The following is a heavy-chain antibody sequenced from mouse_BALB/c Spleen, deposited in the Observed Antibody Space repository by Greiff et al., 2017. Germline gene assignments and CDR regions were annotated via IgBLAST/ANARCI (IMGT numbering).Heavy chain of an antibody. CDR1: GYSITSGYY. Sequence: DVKLQESGPGLVKPSQSLSLTCSVTGYSITSGYYWNWIRQFPGNKLEWMGYISYDGSNNYNPSLKNRISITRDTSKNQFFLKLNSVTTEDTATYYCARDLLRLPFAYWGQGTLVTVSA. V-gene: IGHV3-6*02. J-gene: IGHJ3*01. CDR3: ARDLLRLPFAY. CDR2: ISYDGSN. D-gene: IGHD1-2*01.